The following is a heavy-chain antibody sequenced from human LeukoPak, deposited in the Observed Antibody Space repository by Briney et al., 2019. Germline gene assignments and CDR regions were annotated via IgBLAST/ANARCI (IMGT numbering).Heavy chain of an antibody. CDR2: ISFDGNTK. J-gene: IGHJ4*02. CDR1: AFAFSTYA. CDR3: TRRGGGYEFDY. Sequence: GGSLRLSCAASAFAFSTYAMHWVRQAPGKGLEWVAVISFDGNTKYYADSVKGRFTISRDNSKNTLYLQMNGLRTEDTAIYFCTRRGGGYEFDYWGQGTLVTVSS. V-gene: IGHV3-30-3*01. D-gene: IGHD5-12*01.